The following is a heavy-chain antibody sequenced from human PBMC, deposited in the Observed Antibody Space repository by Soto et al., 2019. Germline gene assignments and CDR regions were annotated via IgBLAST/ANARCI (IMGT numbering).Heavy chain of an antibody. J-gene: IGHJ4*02. CDR1: GXXXXXXXX. Sequence: QVLLQESGPGLVSHSGTLSLTCTVSGXXXXXXXXXXXVRQPPGKGLEWIGEIHHTGITNYIPSLKXRVTMXXXXXXXXXSXXXYXXXXXXTAVYYCASGAHYIWNGWGQGTLVTVSS. CDR3: ASGAHYIWNG. D-gene: IGHD3-10*01. CDR2: IHHTGIT. V-gene: IGHV4-4*02.